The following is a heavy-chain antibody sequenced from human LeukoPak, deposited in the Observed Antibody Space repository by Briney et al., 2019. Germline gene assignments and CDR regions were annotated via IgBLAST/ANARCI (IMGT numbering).Heavy chain of an antibody. CDR3: ARDENDSGSYYVDNEDY. Sequence: PGGSLRLSCAASGFTFSSYSMNWVRQVPGKGLEWVSFISSTSSYINYADSVKGRFTISRDNAKNSLYLQMNSLRAEDTAVYYCARDENDSGSYYVDNEDYWGQGTLVTVSS. CDR2: ISSTSSYI. D-gene: IGHD1-26*01. J-gene: IGHJ4*02. V-gene: IGHV3-21*04. CDR1: GFTFSSYS.